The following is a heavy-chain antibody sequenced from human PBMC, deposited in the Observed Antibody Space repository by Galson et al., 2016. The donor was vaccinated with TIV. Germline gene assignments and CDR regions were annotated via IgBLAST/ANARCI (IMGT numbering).Heavy chain of an antibody. CDR1: GFTFSSHW. J-gene: IGHJ4*02. CDR2: VSYDRSDK. CDR3: ARGFSSYYFDY. V-gene: IGHV3-30*03. Sequence: SLRLSCAASGFTFSSHWMHWVRQAPGKGLVWLAFVSYDRSDKNYADSVKGRFTISRDNFKNTLYLQMSSLRAEDTAVYYCARGFSSYYFDYWGQGTLVTVSS. D-gene: IGHD6-13*01.